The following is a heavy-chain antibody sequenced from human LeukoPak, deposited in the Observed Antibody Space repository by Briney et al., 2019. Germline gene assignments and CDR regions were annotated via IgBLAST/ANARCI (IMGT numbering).Heavy chain of an antibody. CDR1: GFTFNSYN. V-gene: IGHV3-48*02. CDR2: ISSSSSTI. J-gene: IGHJ3*02. CDR3: AKDYRGWLNAFDI. D-gene: IGHD5-12*01. Sequence: GGSLRLSCAASGFTFNSYNMNWVRQAPGKGLEWVPYISSSSSTIYYADSVKGRFTIPRDNAKNSLFLQMNSLRDEDTAVYYCAKDYRGWLNAFDIWGQGTMVTVSS.